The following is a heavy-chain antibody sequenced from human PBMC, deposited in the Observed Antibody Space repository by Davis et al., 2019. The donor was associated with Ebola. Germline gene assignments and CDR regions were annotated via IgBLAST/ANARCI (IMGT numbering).Heavy chain of an antibody. CDR1: GFTFSKAW. Sequence: PGGSLRLSCAASGFTFSKAWMIWVRQAPGKGLEWVGRIKSKTDGGTIDYAAPVKGRFTISRDDSKNTLFLQMDSLKTEDTAVYHCITRTAATDVHAFDVWGQGTMVAVSP. J-gene: IGHJ3*01. CDR3: ITRTAATDVHAFDV. CDR2: IKSKTDGGTI. D-gene: IGHD6-13*01. V-gene: IGHV3-15*01.